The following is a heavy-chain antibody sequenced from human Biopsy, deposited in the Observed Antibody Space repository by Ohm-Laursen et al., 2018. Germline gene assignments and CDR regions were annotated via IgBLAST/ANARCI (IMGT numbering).Heavy chain of an antibody. V-gene: IGHV1-69*04. D-gene: IGHD3-9*01. J-gene: IGHJ6*04. CDR1: GGTFTTYG. CDR2: IIPILGRP. CDR3: AREQHPYIDVLTDSFSYVPMDA. Sequence: GASVKVSCKASGGTFTTYGFNWVRQAPGQGLEWMGRIIPILGRPTYAQKFQGRVTITADTSTGTVFMDLSTLRSEDSALYYCAREQHPYIDVLTDSFSYVPMDAWGAGTTVTVSS.